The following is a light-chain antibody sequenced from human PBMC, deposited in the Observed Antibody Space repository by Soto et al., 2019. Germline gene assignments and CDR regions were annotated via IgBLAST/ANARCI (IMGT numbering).Light chain of an antibody. CDR2: QVT. Sequence: QSALTQPASVSGSPGQSITISCTGTSSDVGTRNFVSWYQQHPGKAPKLMIYQVTNRPSGVSNRFSGSKSGNTASLTISGLQAEDEADYFCFSFTTDLPHVFGNRTRVTVL. J-gene: IGLJ1*01. CDR1: SSDVGTRNF. CDR3: FSFTTDLPHV. V-gene: IGLV2-14*01.